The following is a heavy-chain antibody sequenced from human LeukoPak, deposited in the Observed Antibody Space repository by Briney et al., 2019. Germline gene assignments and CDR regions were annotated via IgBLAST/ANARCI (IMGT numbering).Heavy chain of an antibody. D-gene: IGHD2-15*01. CDR2: ISSSSSYI. J-gene: IGHJ5*02. V-gene: IGHV3-21*01. CDR1: GFTSSSYS. CDR3: ARDNTVVVVAATGASWFDP. Sequence: PGGSLRLSCAASGFTSSSYSMNWVRQAPGKGLEWVSSISSSSSYIYYADSVKGRFTISRDNAKNSLYLQMNSLRAEDTAVYYCARDNTVVVVAATGASWFDPWGQGTLVTVSS.